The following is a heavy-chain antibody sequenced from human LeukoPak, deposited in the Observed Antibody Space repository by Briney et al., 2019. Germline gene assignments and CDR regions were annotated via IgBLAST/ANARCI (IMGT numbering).Heavy chain of an antibody. CDR2: IYSGGNT. CDR3: ATGAGSASYYFDY. D-gene: IGHD3-16*01. V-gene: IGHV3-53*01. J-gene: IGHJ4*02. Sequence: GGSLRLSCAASGFTVSSNSMSWVRQAPGKGLEWVSVIYSGGNTYYADSVKGRFTISRDNSKNTLYVQMNSLRAEDTAVYYCATGAGSASYYFDYWGQGTLVTVSS. CDR1: GFTVSSNS.